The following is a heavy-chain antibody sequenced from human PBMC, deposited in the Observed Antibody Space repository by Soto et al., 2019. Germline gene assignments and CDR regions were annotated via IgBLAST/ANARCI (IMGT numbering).Heavy chain of an antibody. D-gene: IGHD2-15*01. CDR2: IYSGGYT. CDR3: ATGVLGFCTGGNCPVEY. CDR1: GFTVSNNY. J-gene: IGHJ4*02. Sequence: ESGGGLIQPGGSLRISGAVSGFTVSNNYRSWVRQAPGKGLEGVSVIYSGGYTAYGDSVKGRFTISRDNSKNTLYLQMNSLRADDTAMYYCATGVLGFCTGGNCPVEYLGQGTLVIVSS. V-gene: IGHV3-53*01.